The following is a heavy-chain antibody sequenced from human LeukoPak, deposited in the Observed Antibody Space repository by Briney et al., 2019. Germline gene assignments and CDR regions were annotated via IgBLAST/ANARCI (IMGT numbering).Heavy chain of an antibody. J-gene: IGHJ4*02. Sequence: PSETLSLTCTVSGGSISSYYWSWIRQPPGKRLEWIGYIHSSGSTKYNPSLESRVTISVDPSKNQFSLRLSSVTAADTALYYCARDYQGGYFDSWCQGTLVTVSS. V-gene: IGHV4-59*01. CDR2: IHSSGST. D-gene: IGHD2-15*01. CDR1: GGSISSYY. CDR3: ARDYQGGYFDS.